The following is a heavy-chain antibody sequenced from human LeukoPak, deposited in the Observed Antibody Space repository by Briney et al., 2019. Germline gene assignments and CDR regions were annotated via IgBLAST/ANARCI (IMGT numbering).Heavy chain of an antibody. CDR2: IYYSGST. CDR1: GGSISSYY. Sequence: SETLSLTCTVSGGSISSYYWSWIRQPPGKGLEWIGYIYYSGSTNYNPSLKSRVTISVDTSKNQFSLKLSSVTAADTAVYYCARVRQGGQLDYWGQGTLVTVSS. CDR3: ARVRQGGQLDY. D-gene: IGHD5-18*01. J-gene: IGHJ4*02. V-gene: IGHV4-59*08.